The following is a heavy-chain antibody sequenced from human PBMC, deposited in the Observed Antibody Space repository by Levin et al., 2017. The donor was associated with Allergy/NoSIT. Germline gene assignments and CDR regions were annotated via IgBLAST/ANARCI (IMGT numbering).Heavy chain of an antibody. Sequence: GGSLRLSCAASGFTFSSYSMNWVRQAPGKGLEWVSSISSSSSYIYYADSVKGRFTISRDNAKNSLYLQMNRLRAEDTAVYYCAREDVLLWFGEHLVFDYWGQGTLVTVSS. D-gene: IGHD3-10*01. CDR3: AREDVLLWFGEHLVFDY. CDR2: ISSSSSYI. J-gene: IGHJ4*02. CDR1: GFTFSSYS. V-gene: IGHV3-21*01.